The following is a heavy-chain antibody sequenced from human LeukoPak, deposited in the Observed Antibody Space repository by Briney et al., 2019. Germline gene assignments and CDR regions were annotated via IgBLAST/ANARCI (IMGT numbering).Heavy chain of an antibody. D-gene: IGHD2-2*01. Sequence: SVKVSCKASGGTFSSYAISWVRQAPGQGLEWMGRIIPILGIANYAQKFQGRVTTTADKSTSTAYMELSSLRSEDTAVYYCARETVNFEVVPAAHMEYGAFDIWGQGTMVTVSS. CDR3: ARETVNFEVVPAAHMEYGAFDI. J-gene: IGHJ3*02. CDR2: IIPILGIA. V-gene: IGHV1-69*04. CDR1: GGTFSSYA.